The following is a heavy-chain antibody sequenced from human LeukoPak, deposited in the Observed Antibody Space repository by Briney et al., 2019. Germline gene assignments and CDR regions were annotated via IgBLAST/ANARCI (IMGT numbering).Heavy chain of an antibody. Sequence: SETLSLTCIVSGASISSYYWSWVRQPPGKGLECIGYISYSGSTNYNPSLKSRVTLSVDTSKSQFSLKLSSVTAADTAVYFCARVGYSGYGYYFDNWGQGTLVTVSS. J-gene: IGHJ4*02. V-gene: IGHV4-59*01. CDR2: ISYSGST. CDR1: GASISSYY. CDR3: ARVGYSGYGYYFDN. D-gene: IGHD5-12*01.